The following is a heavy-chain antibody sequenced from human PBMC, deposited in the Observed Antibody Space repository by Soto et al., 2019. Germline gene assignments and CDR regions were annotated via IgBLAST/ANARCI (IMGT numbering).Heavy chain of an antibody. CDR1: GFTFSSYA. CDR3: AKDRGVNYDSSGVSFDY. CDR2: ISGSGGST. V-gene: IGHV3-23*01. Sequence: EVQLLESGGGLVQPGGSLRLSCAASGFTFSSYAMSWVRQAPGKGLEWVSAISGSGGSTYYADSVKGRFTISRDNSKNTLYLQMNSLRAEDTAVYYCAKDRGVNYDSSGVSFDYWGQGTLVTVSS. D-gene: IGHD3-22*01. J-gene: IGHJ4*02.